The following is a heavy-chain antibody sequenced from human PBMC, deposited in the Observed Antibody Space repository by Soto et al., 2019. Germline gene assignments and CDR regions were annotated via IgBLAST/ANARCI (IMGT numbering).Heavy chain of an antibody. CDR1: GGSISSYY. V-gene: IGHV4-59*08. J-gene: IGHJ6*03. D-gene: IGHD4-4*01. CDR2: IYYSGST. CDR3: ASVTVTTIGYYYYYYMDV. Sequence: SETLSLTCTVSGGSISSYYWSWIRQPPGKGLEWIGYIYYSGSTNYNPSLKSRVTISVDTSKNQFSLKLSSVTAADTAVYYCASVTVTTIGYYYYYYMDVWGKGTTVTVSS.